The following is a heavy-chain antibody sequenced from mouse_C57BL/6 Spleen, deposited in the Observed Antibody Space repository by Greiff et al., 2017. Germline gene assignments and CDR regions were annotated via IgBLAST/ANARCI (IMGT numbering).Heavy chain of an antibody. Sequence: VQLQQPGAELVRPGSSVKLSCKASGYTFTSYWMDWVKQRPGQGLEWIGNIYPSDSETHYNQKFKDKATLTVDKSSSTAYRQLSSLTSEDSAVYYCERGDGYYDAMDYWGQGTSVTVSS. CDR3: ERGDGYYDAMDY. CDR2: IYPSDSET. CDR1: GYTFTSYW. J-gene: IGHJ4*01. V-gene: IGHV1-61*01. D-gene: IGHD2-3*01.